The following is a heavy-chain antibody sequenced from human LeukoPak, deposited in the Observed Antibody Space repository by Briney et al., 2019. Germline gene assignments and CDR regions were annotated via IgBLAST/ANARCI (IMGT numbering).Heavy chain of an antibody. Sequence: GGSLRLSCAASGFTVSSHWMHWVRQAPGKGLVWVSRINTDGSSTSYADSVKGRFTISRDNAKNTLYLQMNSLRAEDTAVYYCARDRDFWSGYDALDYWGLGTLVTVSS. CDR3: ARDRDFWSGYDALDY. D-gene: IGHD3-3*01. CDR2: INTDGSST. CDR1: GFTVSSHW. J-gene: IGHJ4*02. V-gene: IGHV3-74*01.